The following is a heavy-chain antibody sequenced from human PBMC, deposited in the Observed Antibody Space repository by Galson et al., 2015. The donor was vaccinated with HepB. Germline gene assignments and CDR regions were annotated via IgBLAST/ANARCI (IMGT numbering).Heavy chain of an antibody. CDR2: ISAYNGNT. J-gene: IGHJ6*02. V-gene: IGHV1-18*04. CDR1: GYTFTSYG. Sequence: SVKVSCKASGYTFTSYGISWVRQAPGQGLEWMGWISAYNGNTNYAQKLQGRVTMTTDTSTSTAYMELRSLRSDDTAVYYCAGPFEGDQHMYYYYGMDVWGQGTTVTVSS. D-gene: IGHD2-21*01. CDR3: AGPFEGDQHMYYYYGMDV.